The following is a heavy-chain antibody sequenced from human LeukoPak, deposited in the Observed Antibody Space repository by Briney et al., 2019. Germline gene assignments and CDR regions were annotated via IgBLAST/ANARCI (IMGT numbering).Heavy chain of an antibody. V-gene: IGHV1-69*04. J-gene: IGHJ4*02. CDR2: IIPILGIA. CDR1: GGTFSSYA. D-gene: IGHD3-3*01. Sequence: SVKVSCKASGGTFSSYAIGWVRQAPGQGLEWMGRIIPILGIANYAQKFQGRVAITADKSTSTAYMELSSLRSEDTAVYYCAIDQLILEWLPFDYWGQGTLVTVSS. CDR3: AIDQLILEWLPFDY.